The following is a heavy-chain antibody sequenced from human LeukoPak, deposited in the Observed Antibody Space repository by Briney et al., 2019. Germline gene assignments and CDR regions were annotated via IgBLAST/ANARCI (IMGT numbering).Heavy chain of an antibody. CDR1: GFTFTNAW. V-gene: IGHV3-15*01. J-gene: IGHJ4*02. CDR2: IKSKADGGTT. CDR3: TTDKDFWGGYQDF. Sequence: GGSLRLSCAASGFTFTNAWMTWVRQAPGKGLEWVGRIKSKADGGTTDYVASVKGIFIISRNDSKDTMYLQMNSLKIEDTGVYYCTTDKDFWGGYQDFWGQGILVSVSS. D-gene: IGHD3-3*01.